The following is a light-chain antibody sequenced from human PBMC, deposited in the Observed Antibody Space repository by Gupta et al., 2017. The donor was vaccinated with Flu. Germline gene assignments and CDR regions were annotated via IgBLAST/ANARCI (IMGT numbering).Light chain of an antibody. Sequence: SSELPHPPSVCVPPGQTASITCSGDKLGNKYASWYQQKPGQSPMLVIYQDNKRPSGVPERFSGSNSENTATLTISGTQAMDEADYYCQAWDSSTEWVFGGGTKLTVL. CDR2: QDN. V-gene: IGLV3-1*01. J-gene: IGLJ3*02. CDR3: QAWDSSTEWV. CDR1: KLGNKY.